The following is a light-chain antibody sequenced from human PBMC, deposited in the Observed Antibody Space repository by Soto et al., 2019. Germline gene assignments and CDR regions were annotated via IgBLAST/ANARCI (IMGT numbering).Light chain of an antibody. CDR1: QGIGGW. J-gene: IGKJ4*01. CDR2: AAS. CDR3: QQGDSFPLT. Sequence: DLQMTQSPSSVSASVGDRVTITCRASQGIGGWLAWFQQKPGEAPSLLIYAASSLHSGVPSRFSGSGSGTDFALTNTSLQPEDFASYYCQQGDSFPLTFGGGTKVEIK. V-gene: IGKV1-12*01.